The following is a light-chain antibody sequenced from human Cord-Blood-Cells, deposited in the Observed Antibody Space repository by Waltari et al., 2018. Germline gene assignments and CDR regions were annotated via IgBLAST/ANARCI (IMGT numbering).Light chain of an antibody. J-gene: IGKJ2*01. V-gene: IGKV1-39*01. CDR3: QQSYSTPYT. CDR1: QSISSY. Sequence: IQVTQYQSSPSASVGDRVTITCRASQSISSYLNWYHQKPGKAPKILIYAASSLQSGVPSRFSGSGSGTDFTLTISSLQPEDFATYYCQQSYSTPYTFGQGTKLEIK. CDR2: AAS.